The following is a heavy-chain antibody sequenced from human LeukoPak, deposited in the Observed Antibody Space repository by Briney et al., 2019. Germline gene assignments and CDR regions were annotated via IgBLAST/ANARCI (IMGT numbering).Heavy chain of an antibody. D-gene: IGHD3-16*01. Sequence: PGGSLRLSCAASGFTFSSYAMSWVRQAPVKGLEWVSAISGSGGSTYYADSVKGRFTISRDNSKNTLYLQMNSLRAEDTAVYYCAKVRLPIGALDYWGQGTLVTVSS. CDR1: GFTFSSYA. V-gene: IGHV3-23*01. J-gene: IGHJ4*02. CDR3: AKVRLPIGALDY. CDR2: ISGSGGST.